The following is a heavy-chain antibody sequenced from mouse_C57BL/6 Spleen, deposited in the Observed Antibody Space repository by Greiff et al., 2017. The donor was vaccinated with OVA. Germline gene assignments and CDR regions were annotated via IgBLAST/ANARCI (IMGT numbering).Heavy chain of an antibody. J-gene: IGHJ1*03. CDR1: GFTFSDYG. CDR2: ISSGSSTI. Sequence: EVKLVESGGGLVKPGGSLKLSCAASGFTFSDYGMHWVRQAPEKGLEWVAYISSGSSTIYYADTVKGRFTISRDNAKNTLFLQMTSLRSEDTAMYYCARIYYDYWYVDVWGTGTTVTVSS. D-gene: IGHD2-4*01. V-gene: IGHV5-17*01. CDR3: ARIYYDYWYVDV.